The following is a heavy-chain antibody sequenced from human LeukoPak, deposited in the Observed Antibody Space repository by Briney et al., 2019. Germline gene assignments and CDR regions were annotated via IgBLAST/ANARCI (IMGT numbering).Heavy chain of an antibody. D-gene: IGHD3-9*01. Sequence: PGGSLRLSCAASGSTFSNYAMSWVRQAPGKGLEWVAAISGSGAGTYYADSVKGRFTISRDNSKNTLYLQMNSLRAEDTAVYYCAKGGMYYDILTGYSMDAFDIWGQGTMVTISS. CDR1: GSTFSNYA. J-gene: IGHJ3*02. V-gene: IGHV3-23*01. CDR2: ISGSGAGT. CDR3: AKGGMYYDILTGYSMDAFDI.